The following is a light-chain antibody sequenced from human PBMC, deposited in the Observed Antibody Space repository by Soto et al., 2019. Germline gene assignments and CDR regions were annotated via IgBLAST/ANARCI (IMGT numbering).Light chain of an antibody. J-gene: IGKJ3*01. CDR1: PGISSY. V-gene: IGKV1-9*01. Sequence: DIQLTQSPSLLSASVGDRVTITCRASPGISSYLAWYQQKPGKAPELLIFSASTLVSGVPSRFSGSGSETEFTLTICNLQPEDSAIYYCQQLNSFPFPCGPGTKVALK. CDR2: SAS. CDR3: QQLNSFPFP.